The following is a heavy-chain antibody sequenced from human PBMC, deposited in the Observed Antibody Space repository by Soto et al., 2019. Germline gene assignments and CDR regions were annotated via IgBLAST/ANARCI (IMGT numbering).Heavy chain of an antibody. CDR3: AKESYNRRTDFDY. D-gene: IGHD3-10*01. CDR2: IYSGGST. Sequence: PGGSLRLSCAASGFTVSSNYMSWVRQAPGKGLEWVSVIYSGGSTYYADSVKGRFTISRDNSKNAQYLQMNSLRAEDTALYYCAKESYNRRTDFDYWGQGTLVTVSS. V-gene: IGHV3-66*01. J-gene: IGHJ4*02. CDR1: GFTVSSNY.